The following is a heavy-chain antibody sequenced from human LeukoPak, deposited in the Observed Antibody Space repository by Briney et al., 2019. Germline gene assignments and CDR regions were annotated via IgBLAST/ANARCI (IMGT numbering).Heavy chain of an antibody. Sequence: GASVKVSCKASGYTFTAYYPHWVRQAPGQGLEWMGWINPKNGGPNYGQKFQGRVTMTMDASISTAYMELSRLRSDDTAVYYCATYYYDNSRYYCDYWGQGTLVTVSS. D-gene: IGHD3-22*01. CDR1: GYTFTAYY. CDR2: INPKNGGP. V-gene: IGHV1-2*02. CDR3: ATYYYDNSRYYCDY. J-gene: IGHJ4*02.